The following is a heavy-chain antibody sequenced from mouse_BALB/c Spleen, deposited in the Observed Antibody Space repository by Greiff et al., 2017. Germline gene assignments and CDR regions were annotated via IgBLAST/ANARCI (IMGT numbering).Heavy chain of an antibody. Sequence: EVKLMESGGDLVKPGGSLKLSCAASGFTFSSYGMSWVRQTPDKRLEWVATISSGGSYTYYPDSVKGRFTISRDNAKYTLYLQMSSLKSEDTAMYYCARQGPAMDYWGQGTSVTVSS. V-gene: IGHV5-6*01. CDR1: GFTFSSYG. CDR2: ISSGGSYT. CDR3: ARQGPAMDY. J-gene: IGHJ4*01.